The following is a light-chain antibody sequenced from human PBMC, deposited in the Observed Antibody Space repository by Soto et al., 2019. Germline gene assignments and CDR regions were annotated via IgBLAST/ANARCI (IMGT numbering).Light chain of an antibody. CDR1: SNDIGNYNY. CDR2: EVS. V-gene: IGLV2-14*01. Sequence: QSVLTQPASVSGSPGQSITISCTGTSNDIGNYNYVSWYQHHPGKAPKLMIYEVSNRPSGVSNRFSGSKSGNTASLTISGLQAEDEADYYCSSYTISSTLLFGGGTKLTVL. CDR3: SSYTISSTLL. J-gene: IGLJ2*01.